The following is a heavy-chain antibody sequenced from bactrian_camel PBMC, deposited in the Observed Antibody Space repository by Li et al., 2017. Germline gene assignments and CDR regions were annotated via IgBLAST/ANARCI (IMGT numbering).Heavy chain of an antibody. CDR1: DDTYSSYC. CDR3: AAEEASDSDYESLVCPIEGSDF. D-gene: IGHD4*01. CDR2: INRQGVT. V-gene: IGHV3S53*01. J-gene: IGHJ4*01. Sequence: HVQLVESGGGSVQNGGSLRLSCAFSDDTYSSYCMGWLRQAPGKEREGVATINRQGVTTYADSVKGRFTTSRVGAKNTIDLQMNNLKPEDTALYYCAAEEASDSDYESLVCPIEGSDFWGQGTQVTVS.